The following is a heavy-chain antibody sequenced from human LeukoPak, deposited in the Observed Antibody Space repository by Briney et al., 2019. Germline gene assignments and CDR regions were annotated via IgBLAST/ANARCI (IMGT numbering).Heavy chain of an antibody. V-gene: IGHV4-39*07. J-gene: IGHJ4*02. CDR2: IYSSGST. CDR3: ARGKFRGYSYGSATPTFDY. D-gene: IGHD5-18*01. Sequence: PSETLSLTCTVSGASIRSNTECWGWIRQPPGKGLEWIASIYSSGSTFYNPSLNSGVTISIDTSKNQFSLKLSSVTAADTAVYYCARGKFRGYSYGSATPTFDYWGQGTLVTVSS. CDR1: GASIRSNTEC.